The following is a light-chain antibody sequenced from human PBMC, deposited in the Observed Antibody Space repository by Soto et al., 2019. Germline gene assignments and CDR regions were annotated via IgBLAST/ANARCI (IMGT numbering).Light chain of an antibody. V-gene: IGLV1-47*01. Sequence: QSVLPQPPSASGTPGQRVTISCSTSNSRSGSNYVYWYQQLPGTAPKLLIYRNDQRPSGVPDRFSGSKSGTSASLAISGLRSEDEADYYCAKWEDSLRVYVCGTGTKVTVL. CDR1: NSRSGSNY. J-gene: IGLJ1*01. CDR2: RND. CDR3: AKWEDSLRVYV.